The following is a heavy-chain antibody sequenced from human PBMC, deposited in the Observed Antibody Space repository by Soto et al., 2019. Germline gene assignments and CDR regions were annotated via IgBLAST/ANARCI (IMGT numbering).Heavy chain of an antibody. D-gene: IGHD3-16*01. CDR1: GYTFTSYG. V-gene: IGHV1-18*01. Sequence: ASVKVSCKASGYTFTSYGISWVRQAPGQGLEWMGWISAYNGNTNYAQKLQGRVTMTTDTSTSTAYMELRSLRSDDTAVYYCATEPPSAGDPGGDDFDNWGQGTMVTVSS. J-gene: IGHJ3*02. CDR2: ISAYNGNT. CDR3: ATEPPSAGDPGGDDFDN.